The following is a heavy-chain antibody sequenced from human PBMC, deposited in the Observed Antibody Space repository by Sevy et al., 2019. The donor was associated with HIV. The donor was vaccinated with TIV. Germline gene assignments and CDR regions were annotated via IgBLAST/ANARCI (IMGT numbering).Heavy chain of an antibody. Sequence: GGCLRLSCAASGFTFSSYAMNWVRQAPGKGLEWVSSINAISSNIYYADSVKGRFTISRDNAGNSLYLQMNSVRAEDTAVYYCARDLFSGGNAVYGYWGQGTLVTVSS. V-gene: IGHV3-21*01. CDR3: ARDLFSGGNAVYGY. J-gene: IGHJ4*02. CDR1: GFTFSSYA. CDR2: INAISSNI. D-gene: IGHD2-15*01.